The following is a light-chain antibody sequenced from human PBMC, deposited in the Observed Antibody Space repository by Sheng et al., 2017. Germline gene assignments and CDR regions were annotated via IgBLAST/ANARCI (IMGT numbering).Light chain of an antibody. CDR3: QQCDNLPLT. CDR1: LDISRS. Sequence: DIQMTQSPSSLSASVGDRVTITCQANLDISRSLNWYQQKPGMAPKLLIYEASILDTGVPSRFSGSGSGRDYTLTINSLQPEDIATYFCQQCDNLPLTFGGGTKVEIK. J-gene: IGKJ4*01. V-gene: IGKV1-33*01. CDR2: EAS.